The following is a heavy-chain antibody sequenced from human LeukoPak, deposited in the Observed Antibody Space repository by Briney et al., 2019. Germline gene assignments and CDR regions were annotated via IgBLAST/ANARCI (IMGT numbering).Heavy chain of an antibody. J-gene: IGHJ4*02. CDR3: ARMCGGDCRGGFDY. CDR1: GYSITSGYY. CDR2: MYHSGST. D-gene: IGHD2-21*01. V-gene: IGHV4-38-2*01. Sequence: ASETLSPTCVVSGYSITSGYYWGWIRQPPGKGLEWIASMYHSGSTYYKPSLKSRVTISVDTSKNQFSLKVNSVTAADTAVYYCARMCGGDCRGGFDYWGQGTLVTVSS.